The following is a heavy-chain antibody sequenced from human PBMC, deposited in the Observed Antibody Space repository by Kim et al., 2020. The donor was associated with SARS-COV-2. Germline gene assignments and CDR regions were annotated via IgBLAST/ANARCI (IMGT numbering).Heavy chain of an antibody. CDR2: IYYSGST. CDR3: ARAWGYRYGYHYYGMDV. V-gene: IGHV4-59*13. J-gene: IGHJ6*01. D-gene: IGHD5-18*01. CDR1: GGSISSYY. Sequence: SETLSLTCTVSGGSISSYYWSWIRQPPGKGLEWIGYIYYSGSTNYNPSLKSRVTISVDTSKNQFSLKLSSVTAADTAVYYCARAWGYRYGYHYYGMDVWG.